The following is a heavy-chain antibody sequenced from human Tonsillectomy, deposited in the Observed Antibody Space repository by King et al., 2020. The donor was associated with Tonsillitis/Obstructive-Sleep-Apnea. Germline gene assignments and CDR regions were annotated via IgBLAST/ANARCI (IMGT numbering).Heavy chain of an antibody. D-gene: IGHD2-8*02. CDR1: GYTFTSYY. Sequence: QLVQSGAEVKKPGASVKVSCQSSGYTFTSYYMHWVRQAPGQGLEWMGIINPSGGSTSYAQKFQGRVTMTRDTSTSTVYMELSSLRSEDTAVYYCATDSGLIATGYYYMDVWGKGTTVTVSS. J-gene: IGHJ6*03. CDR2: INPSGGST. CDR3: ATDSGLIATGYYYMDV. V-gene: IGHV1-46*01.